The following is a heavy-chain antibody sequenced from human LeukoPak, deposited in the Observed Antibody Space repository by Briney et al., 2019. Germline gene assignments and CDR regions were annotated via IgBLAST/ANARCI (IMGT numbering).Heavy chain of an antibody. CDR2: ISSSSSYI. V-gene: IGHV3-21*01. D-gene: IGHD2-2*01. CDR3: AREYKPAALGDAFDI. Sequence: KPGGSLRLSCAASGFTFSSYSMNWVRQAPGKGLEWVSSISSSSSYIYYADSVKGRFTISRDNAKNSVYLQMNSLRAEDTAVYYCAREYKPAALGDAFDIWGQGTMVTVSS. CDR1: GFTFSSYS. J-gene: IGHJ3*02.